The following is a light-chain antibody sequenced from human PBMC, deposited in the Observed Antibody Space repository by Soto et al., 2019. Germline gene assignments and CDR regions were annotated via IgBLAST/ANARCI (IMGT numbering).Light chain of an antibody. V-gene: IGLV1-40*01. J-gene: IGLJ1*01. Sequence: QSALTQLPSVSGAPGQRVTISCTGSSSNIGSTYDVQWYQQLPGTAPKLLIHGNTDRPSGVPDRFSGSKSGTSASLAITGLQAYDEADYYCQSYDDSLSVHYVFGTGTKVTVL. CDR1: SSNIGSTYD. CDR2: GNT. CDR3: QSYDDSLSVHYV.